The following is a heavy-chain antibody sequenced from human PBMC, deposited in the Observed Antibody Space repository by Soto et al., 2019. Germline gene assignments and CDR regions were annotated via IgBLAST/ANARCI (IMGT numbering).Heavy chain of an antibody. CDR2: INPSGGST. Sequence: ASLQVSCKASGYTFTSYYMHWVRQAPGQGLEWIGIINPSGGSTSYAQKFQGRVTMTRDTSTSTVYMELSSLRSEDTAVFYCARDKHIVVVTADYDNYYGMDVWGQGTTVTVSS. V-gene: IGHV1-46*01. J-gene: IGHJ6*02. CDR3: ARDKHIVVVTADYDNYYGMDV. CDR1: GYTFTSYY. D-gene: IGHD2-21*02.